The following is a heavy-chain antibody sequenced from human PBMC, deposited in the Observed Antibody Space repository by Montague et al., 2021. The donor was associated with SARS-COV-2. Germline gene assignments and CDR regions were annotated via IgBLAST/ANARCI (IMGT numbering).Heavy chain of an antibody. J-gene: IGHJ4*02. CDR2: ISHDKVLT. D-gene: IGHD4-23*01. Sequence: SLSLSCAASGFTFNKYGMHWVRQAPAKGLEGMAIISHDKVLTYYAASWRGRFTISRDNSKNTLYLQMDSLRPEDTAVYYCAKRAADKDYGGRGPIGDWGQGTLVTVSS. CDR3: AKRAADKDYGGRGPIGD. V-gene: IGHV3-30*18. CDR1: GFTFNKYG.